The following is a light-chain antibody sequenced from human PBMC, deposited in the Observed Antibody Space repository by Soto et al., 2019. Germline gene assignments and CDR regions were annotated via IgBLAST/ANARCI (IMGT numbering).Light chain of an antibody. CDR3: QQFKSYPYT. Sequence: AIQLTQSPSSLSASVGDRVTITCRASQAVSGALAWYQQKPGKAPELLIFDVFSLQRGVPSRFSGSGSGTDFTLTIGGLQPEDFATYYCQQFKSYPYTFGQGTKLEIK. CDR2: DVF. CDR1: QAVSGA. J-gene: IGKJ2*01. V-gene: IGKV1-13*02.